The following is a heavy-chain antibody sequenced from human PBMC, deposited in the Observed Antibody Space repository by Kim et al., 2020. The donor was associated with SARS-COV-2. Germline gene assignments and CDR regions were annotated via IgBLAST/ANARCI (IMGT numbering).Heavy chain of an antibody. V-gene: IGHV3-53*01. Sequence: EGSLRLSCAASGFTVSASYLSWVRRAPGKGPEWVSILRRDGATHYADSVKGRFTISRDNSKNTLYLQLNSLRADDTAIYYCAREGDYYFDDWGQGTLVTVSS. J-gene: IGHJ4*02. CDR1: GFTVSASY. CDR2: LRRDGAT. CDR3: AREGDYYFDD.